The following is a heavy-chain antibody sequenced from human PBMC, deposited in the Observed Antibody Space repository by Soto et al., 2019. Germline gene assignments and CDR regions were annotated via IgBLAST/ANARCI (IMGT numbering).Heavy chain of an antibody. CDR3: ARGGGGGLFEH. V-gene: IGHV3-11*06. D-gene: IGHD2-21*01. J-gene: IGHJ1*01. CDR2: ISPKSTSR. Sequence: GGSLRLSCATSGFNFSNYYMSWIRQAPGKGLEWLSHISPKSTSRNYADSVKGRFTISRDNTKCSLFLQMNSLGVEDTAVYYCARGGGGGLFEHWGQG. CDR1: GFNFSNYY.